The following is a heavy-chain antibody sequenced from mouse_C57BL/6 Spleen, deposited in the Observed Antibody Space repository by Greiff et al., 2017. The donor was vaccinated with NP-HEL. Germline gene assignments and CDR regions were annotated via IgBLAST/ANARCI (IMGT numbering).Heavy chain of an antibody. V-gene: IGHV1-26*01. CDR2: INPNNGGT. CDR3: ARFGVTTRYFEV. J-gene: IGHJ1*03. CDR1: GYTFTDYY. D-gene: IGHD2-2*01. Sequence: VQLQQSGPELVKPGASVKISCKASGYTFTDYYMNWVKQSHGKSLEWIGDINPNNGGTSYNQKFKGKATLTVDKSSSTAYMALRSLTSEDSAVYYCARFGVTTRYFEVWGTGTTVTVSS.